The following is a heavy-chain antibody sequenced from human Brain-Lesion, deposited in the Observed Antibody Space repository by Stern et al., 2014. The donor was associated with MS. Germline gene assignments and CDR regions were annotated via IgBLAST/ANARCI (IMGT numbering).Heavy chain of an antibody. D-gene: IGHD2-15*01. J-gene: IGHJ5*02. Sequence: VQLLESGPGLVKPSETLSLTCTVAGGSVSSTSYAWAWIRQPPGKGLEWIGTIYYSGNTYYSPSLKSPPTISLAPSKNHFPRQLRLVTAADTAVYYCAGEEDIRYCSGGSCTGNWFDPWGQGTLVTVSS. CDR3: AGEEDIRYCSGGSCTGNWFDP. V-gene: IGHV4-39*02. CDR1: GGSVSSTSYA. CDR2: IYYSGNT.